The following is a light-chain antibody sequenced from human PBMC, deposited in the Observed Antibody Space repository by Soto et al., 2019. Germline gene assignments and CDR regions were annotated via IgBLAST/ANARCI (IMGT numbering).Light chain of an antibody. Sequence: SPSSLSASVGDRVTITCQASQDISNYLNWYQQKPGQAPKLLIYDTSSLQTGVPSRFSGSGSGTDFRFTISSLQPEDTATYYCQQYDNLLFTFGQGTRLEIK. CDR2: DTS. V-gene: IGKV1-33*01. J-gene: IGKJ5*01. CDR3: QQYDNLLFT. CDR1: QDISNY.